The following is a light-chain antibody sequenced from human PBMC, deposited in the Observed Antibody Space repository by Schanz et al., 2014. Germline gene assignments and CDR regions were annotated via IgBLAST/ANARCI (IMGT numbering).Light chain of an antibody. CDR3: QQRFT. Sequence: EIVMTQSPATLSVSPGERATLSCRASQSVSSNLAWYQQKPGQAPRLLIYGASTRATGIPARFSGSGSGTDFTLTISGLEPEDFAVYYCQQRFTFGPGTKVDIK. CDR1: QSVSSN. CDR2: GAS. V-gene: IGKV3-15*01. J-gene: IGKJ3*01.